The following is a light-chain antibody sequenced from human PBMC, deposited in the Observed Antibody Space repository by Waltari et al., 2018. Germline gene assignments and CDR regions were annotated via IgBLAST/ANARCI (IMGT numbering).Light chain of an antibody. CDR3: QQYDNLPLT. CDR2: DAS. V-gene: IGKV1-33*01. CDR1: QDIGTY. J-gene: IGKJ1*01. Sequence: DIRLSQSPSSLSASVGDKVTITRQARQDIGTYVHWYQQRTGEAPKLLIYDASHLDTGVATRFSGGGSGTHVTFTINDLQPEDVATYYCQQYDNLPLTFGQGTRVEIK.